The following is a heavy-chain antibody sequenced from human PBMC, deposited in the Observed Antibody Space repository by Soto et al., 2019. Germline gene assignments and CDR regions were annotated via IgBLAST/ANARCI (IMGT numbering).Heavy chain of an antibody. D-gene: IGHD2-2*02. Sequence: GGSLRLSCAASGFTFSDYYMGWIRQAPGKGLEWVSYISSSSSYTNYADSVKGRFTISRDNAKNSLYLQMNSLRAEDTAVYYCARVRRTYCSSTSCYTYWVDPWGQGTLVTVSS. V-gene: IGHV3-11*06. J-gene: IGHJ5*02. CDR2: ISSSSSYT. CDR1: GFTFSDYY. CDR3: ARVRRTYCSSTSCYTYWVDP.